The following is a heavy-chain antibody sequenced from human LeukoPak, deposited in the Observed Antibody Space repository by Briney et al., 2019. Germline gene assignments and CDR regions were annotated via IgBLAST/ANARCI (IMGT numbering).Heavy chain of an antibody. Sequence: SETLSLTCTVSGGSISSGDYYWSWIRQPPGKGLEWIGYIYYSGSTYYNPSLKSRVTISVDTSKNQFSLKLSSVTAADTAVYYCARDSPGGYYWVMGNWFDPWGQGTLVTVSS. J-gene: IGHJ5*02. V-gene: IGHV4-30-4*02. CDR2: IYYSGST. CDR1: GGSISSGDYY. CDR3: ARDSPGGYYWVMGNWFDP. D-gene: IGHD3-22*01.